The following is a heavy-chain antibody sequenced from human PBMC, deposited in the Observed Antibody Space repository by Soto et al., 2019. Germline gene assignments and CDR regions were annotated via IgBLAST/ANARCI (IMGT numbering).Heavy chain of an antibody. CDR3: ARLVWSYGTWFDP. CDR1: SGSISSTIYS. V-gene: IGHV4-39*01. J-gene: IGHJ5*02. D-gene: IGHD5-18*01. Sequence: SETLSLTCTVSSGSISSTIYSWDWIRQPPGKGLEWIGSIFYSGSTYYNPSLKSRVTISVDTSKNQFSLTLTSVTAADTAVYYCARLVWSYGTWFDPWGQGTLVTVSS. CDR2: IFYSGST.